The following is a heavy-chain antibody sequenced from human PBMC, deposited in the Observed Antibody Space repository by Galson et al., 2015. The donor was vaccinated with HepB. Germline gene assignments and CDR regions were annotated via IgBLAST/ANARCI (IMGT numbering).Heavy chain of an antibody. V-gene: IGHV1-18*04. CDR3: ARGYQLLFGLSNQNDAFDI. D-gene: IGHD2-2*01. CDR2: ISAYNGNT. J-gene: IGHJ3*02. Sequence: SVKVSCKASGYTFTSYGISWVRQAPGQGLEWMGWISAYNGNTNYAQKLQGRVTMTTDTSTSTAYMELRSLRSDDTAVYYCARGYQLLFGLSNQNDAFDIWGQGTMVTVSS. CDR1: GYTFTSYG.